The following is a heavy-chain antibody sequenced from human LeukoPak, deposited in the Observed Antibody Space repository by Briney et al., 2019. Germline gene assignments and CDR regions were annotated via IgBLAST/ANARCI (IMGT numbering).Heavy chain of an antibody. V-gene: IGHV3-21*01. CDR3: ARVFLTYSGYDLNFFDS. CDR1: GFTFSNYS. Sequence: WGVLRLSCAASGFTFSNYSMTWVRQAPGKGLEWVSSISSLGSYTYYADSVKGRFTISRDNADNSLCLQMNSLRGDDTAVYYCARVFLTYSGYDLNFFDSWGQGALVTVSP. J-gene: IGHJ4*02. D-gene: IGHD5-12*01. CDR2: ISSLGSYT.